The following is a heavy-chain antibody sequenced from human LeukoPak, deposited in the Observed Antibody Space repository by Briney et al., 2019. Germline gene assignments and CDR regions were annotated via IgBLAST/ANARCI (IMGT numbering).Heavy chain of an antibody. CDR1: GFTFSSYG. D-gene: IGHD1-26*01. J-gene: IGHJ3*02. V-gene: IGHV3-30*18. CDR3: AKDLHAGATLAFDI. CDR2: ISYDGSNK. Sequence: GRSLRLSCAASGFTFSSYGMHWVRKAPGKGLEWVAVISYDGSNKYYAESVKGRFTISRDNSKNTLYLQMNSLRAEDTAVYYCAKDLHAGATLAFDIWGQGTMVTVSS.